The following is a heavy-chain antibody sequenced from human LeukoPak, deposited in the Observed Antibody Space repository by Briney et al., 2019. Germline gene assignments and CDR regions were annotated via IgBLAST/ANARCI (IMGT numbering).Heavy chain of an antibody. CDR1: GFIFTNYA. J-gene: IGHJ6*03. CDR3: AKFGFGESYFYHYMDV. Sequence: GGSLRLSCVASGFIFTNYAMTWVRESPGTGLEWVSSVTISVGSTYYAASAHGHFTISRDNSKNTLYLQISSLRVEATAVYYCAKFGFGESYFYHYMDVWGKGTTVTVSS. CDR2: VTISVGST. D-gene: IGHD3-10*01. V-gene: IGHV3-23*01.